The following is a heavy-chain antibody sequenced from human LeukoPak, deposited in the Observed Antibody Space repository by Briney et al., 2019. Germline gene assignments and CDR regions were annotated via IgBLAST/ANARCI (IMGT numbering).Heavy chain of an antibody. J-gene: IGHJ4*02. Sequence: GGSLRLSCAASGFAFSTYWMTWVRQAPGKGLEWVANIIEDGSEKYYVDSVKGRFTISRDNAKNSLYLQITRLRADETAVYYCAIGDRRVGHWGKGTLVTVSS. CDR2: IIEDGSEK. CDR3: AIGDRRVGH. V-gene: IGHV3-7*01. D-gene: IGHD2-21*01. CDR1: GFAFSTYW.